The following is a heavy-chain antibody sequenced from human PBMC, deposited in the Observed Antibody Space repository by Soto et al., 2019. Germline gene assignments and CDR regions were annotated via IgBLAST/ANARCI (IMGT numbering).Heavy chain of an antibody. V-gene: IGHV3-21*01. Sequence: EVQLVESGGGLVKPGGSLRLSCAASGFTFSSYSMNWVRQAPGKGLEWVSSISSSSSYIYYADSVKGRFTISRDNAKNSLYLQMNSLRAEDTAVYYCARDPKVRGTGSRAFDIWGQGTMVTVSS. CDR2: ISSSSSYI. J-gene: IGHJ3*02. CDR1: GFTFSSYS. D-gene: IGHD3-10*01. CDR3: ARDPKVRGTGSRAFDI.